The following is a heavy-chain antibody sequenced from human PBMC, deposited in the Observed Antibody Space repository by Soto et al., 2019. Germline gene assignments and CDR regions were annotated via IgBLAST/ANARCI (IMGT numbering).Heavy chain of an antibody. V-gene: IGHV3-30*18. CDR2: ISYDGSNK. CDR1: GFTFSSYG. J-gene: IGHJ4*02. CDR3: AKDVVNIYKIAAAGQSHYYFDY. D-gene: IGHD6-13*01. Sequence: GGSLRLSCAASGFTFSSYGMHWVRQAPGKGLEWVAVISYDGSNKYYADSVKGRFTISRDNSKNTLYLQMNSLRAEDTAVYYCAKDVVNIYKIAAAGQSHYYFDYWGQGTLVTVSS.